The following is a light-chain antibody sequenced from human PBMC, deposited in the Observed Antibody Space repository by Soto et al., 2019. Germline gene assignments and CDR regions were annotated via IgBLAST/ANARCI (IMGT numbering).Light chain of an antibody. J-gene: IGKJ1*01. CDR2: WAS. CDR3: QQYYSTPRT. V-gene: IGKV4-1*01. Sequence: DIVMTQSPVSLAVSLGERATINCKSSQSVLYSSNNKNYLAWYQQKPGQPPKLLIYWASTRESGVPDRFSGSGSGTDFTLTISSQQAEGVAVYYCQQYYSTPRTFGQGTKVEFK. CDR1: QSVLYSSNNKNY.